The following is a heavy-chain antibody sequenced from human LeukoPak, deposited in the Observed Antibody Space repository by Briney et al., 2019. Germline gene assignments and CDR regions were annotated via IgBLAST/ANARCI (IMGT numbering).Heavy chain of an antibody. V-gene: IGHV3-33*01. CDR2: IWYDGSNK. CDR1: GLTFSSYV. CDR3: AATYSSSGNWFDP. Sequence: GGSLRLSCAASGLTFSSYVMHWVRQAPGKGLEWVAVIWYDGSNKYYADSVKGRFTISRDNSKNTLYLQMNSLRAGDTAVYYCAATYSSSGNWFDPWGQGTLVAVSS. J-gene: IGHJ5*02. D-gene: IGHD6-6*01.